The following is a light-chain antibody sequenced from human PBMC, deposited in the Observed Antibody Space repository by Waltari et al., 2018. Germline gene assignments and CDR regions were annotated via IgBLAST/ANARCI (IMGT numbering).Light chain of an antibody. Sequence: QSALTPPASVSGTPGQSITISCTGTSSDVGNYDLVPRYQQHPPKAPKLLVCEVIKRPAGGSSRFSGSKAGNTASLTSSGRQAEDEADYYCCSDAGLGTYVFGSGTKVTVL. V-gene: IGLV2-23*02. J-gene: IGLJ1*01. CDR2: EVI. CDR3: CSDAGLGTYV. CDR1: SSDVGNYDL.